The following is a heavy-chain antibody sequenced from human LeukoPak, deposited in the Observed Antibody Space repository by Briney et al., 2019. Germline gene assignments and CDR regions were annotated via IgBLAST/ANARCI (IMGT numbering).Heavy chain of an antibody. D-gene: IGHD3-16*01. CDR2: INHSGSTS. V-gene: IGHV4-34*01. CDR3: ARRGSWGEPRPFDY. J-gene: IGHJ4*02. Sequence: KASETLSLTCAVYGESFSGYFWNWIRQPPGKGLEWIGEINHSGSTSNHNPSLKGRVTMSVDTSKNQFSLKLSSVTAADTAVYYCARRGSWGEPRPFDYWGQGSLVTVSS. CDR1: GESFSGYF.